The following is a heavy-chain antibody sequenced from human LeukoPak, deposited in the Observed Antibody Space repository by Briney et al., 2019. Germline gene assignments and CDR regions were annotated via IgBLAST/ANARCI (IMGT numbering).Heavy chain of an antibody. D-gene: IGHD1-7*01. V-gene: IGHV3-7*01. CDR2: IKQDGSEK. CDR1: GFTFSGFW. Sequence: GGSLRLSYAASGFTFSGFWMSWVRQTPGKGLEWVANIKQDGSEKYYVDSVKGRFTISRDNAKNSLSLQMNGLRVEDTAVYYCARAGSFWHYVYWGQGTLVTVSS. CDR3: ARAGSFWHYVY. J-gene: IGHJ4*02.